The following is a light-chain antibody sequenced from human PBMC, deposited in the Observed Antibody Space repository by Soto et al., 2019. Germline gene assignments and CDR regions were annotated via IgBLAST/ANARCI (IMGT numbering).Light chain of an antibody. CDR1: QSVTTN. Sequence: EIVMTQSPATLSVSPGERATLSCSASQSVTTNLAWYQQKPGQAPRLLIYGASTRATGVPARFSGSESGTQFTVNISSLQSADLAVYYCQQFPNCPLLTFGPGTKVELK. CDR3: QQFPNCPLLT. CDR2: GAS. J-gene: IGKJ3*01. V-gene: IGKV3-15*01.